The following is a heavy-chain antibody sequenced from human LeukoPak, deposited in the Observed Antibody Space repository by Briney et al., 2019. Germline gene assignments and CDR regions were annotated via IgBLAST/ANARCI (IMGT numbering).Heavy chain of an antibody. CDR1: GFTFSSYA. CDR2: ISYDGSNK. D-gene: IGHD5-24*01. V-gene: IGHV3-30*01. CDR3: VRGVEMATIRTNIFDY. Sequence: QPGGSLRLSCAASGFTFSSYAMHWVRQAPGKGLEGVAVISYDGSNKYYADSVKGRFTISRDNSKNTLYLQMNSLRAEDTAVYYCVRGVEMATIRTNIFDYWGQGTLVTVSS. J-gene: IGHJ4*02.